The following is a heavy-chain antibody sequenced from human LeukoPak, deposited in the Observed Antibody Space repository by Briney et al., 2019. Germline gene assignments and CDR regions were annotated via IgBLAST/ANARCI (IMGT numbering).Heavy chain of an antibody. J-gene: IGHJ4*02. CDR3: ARGYGSGSFYY. V-gene: IGHV3-7*01. CDR2: IKQDGSEK. CDR1: GFTFSSYW. D-gene: IGHD3-10*01. Sequence: QTWGALRLSCAASGFTFSSYWMSWVRQAPGKGLEWVANIKQDGSEKFYVDSVKGRFTISRDNAKNSLYLQMNSLRVEDTAVYYCARGYGSGSFYYWGQGTLVTVSS.